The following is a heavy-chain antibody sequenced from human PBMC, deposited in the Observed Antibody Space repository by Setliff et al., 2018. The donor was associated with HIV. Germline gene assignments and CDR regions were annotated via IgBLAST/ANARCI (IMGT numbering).Heavy chain of an antibody. D-gene: IGHD3-22*01. CDR3: AIRAYYFDNNIS. CDR1: GYTFTGYY. J-gene: IGHJ4*02. V-gene: IGHV1-2*06. CDR2: INPNSDGT. Sequence: GASVKVSCKASGYTFTGYYMHWVRQAPGQGLEWMGRINPNSDGTNYAQKFQGRVTMTRDTSISTAYMELSRLRSEDTAVYYCAIRAYYFDNNISWGQGTLVTVS.